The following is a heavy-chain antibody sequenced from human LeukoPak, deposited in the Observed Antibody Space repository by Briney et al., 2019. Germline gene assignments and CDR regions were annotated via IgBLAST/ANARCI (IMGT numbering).Heavy chain of an antibody. J-gene: IGHJ3*02. CDR3: AKTTSGDSSGWYGDAFDI. CDR2: IGTAGDT. CDR1: GFTFSSYD. Sequence: GGSLRLSCAASGFTFSSYDMHWVRQATGKGLEWVSAIGTAGDTYYPGSVKGRFTISRENAKNSLYLQMNSLRAEDTAVYYCAKTTSGDSSGWYGDAFDIWGQGTMVTVSS. V-gene: IGHV3-13*01. D-gene: IGHD6-19*01.